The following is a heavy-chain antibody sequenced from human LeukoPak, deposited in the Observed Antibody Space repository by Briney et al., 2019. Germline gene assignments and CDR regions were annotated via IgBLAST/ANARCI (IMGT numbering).Heavy chain of an antibody. CDR1: GFIFSNYG. J-gene: IGHJ4*02. V-gene: IGHV3-30*18. CDR3: AKGGSAWWVLPYYFDS. CDR2: ISYDGSNK. D-gene: IGHD2-15*01. Sequence: SGGSLRLSCTTSGFIFSNYGMHWVRQAPGKGLEWVAVISYDGSNKDYADSVKGRFTISRDISKNTLYLQMNSLRTEDTAVYLCAKGGSAWWVLPYYFDSWGQGTLVTVSS.